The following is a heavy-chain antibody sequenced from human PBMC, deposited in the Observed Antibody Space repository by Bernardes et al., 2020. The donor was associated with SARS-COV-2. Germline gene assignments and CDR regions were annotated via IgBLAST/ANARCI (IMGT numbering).Heavy chain of an antibody. V-gene: IGHV3-23*01. J-gene: IGHJ6*03. CDR2: ISGRGGTT. Sequence: GGSLRLSCAASGFTFRDYAMNWVRQAPGKGLEWVAGISGRGGTTFYADSVKGRFAVSRDNFKNMLYLQLNSLRAEDTAVYYCAKDSVDGGGGYYYGDQCRVDVAGKETTVTVS. CDR1: GFTFRDYA. CDR3: AKDSVDGGGGYYYGDQCRVDV. D-gene: IGHD3-22*01.